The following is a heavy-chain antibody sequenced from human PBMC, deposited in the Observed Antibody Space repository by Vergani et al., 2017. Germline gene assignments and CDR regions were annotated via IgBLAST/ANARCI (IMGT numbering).Heavy chain of an antibody. Sequence: QVQLQESGPGLVKPSQPLSLTCTVSGGSISSYYWRWIRQPPGKGLEWIGYIYYSGSTNYNPPLKSRVTISVDTSKHQFSLKLSSVTAADTAVYYCARGSHYDFWSGYYPYWYFDLWGRGTLVTVSS. V-gene: IGHV4-59*01. CDR1: GGSISSYY. CDR3: ARGSHYDFWSGYYPYWYFDL. CDR2: IYYSGST. D-gene: IGHD3-3*01. J-gene: IGHJ2*01.